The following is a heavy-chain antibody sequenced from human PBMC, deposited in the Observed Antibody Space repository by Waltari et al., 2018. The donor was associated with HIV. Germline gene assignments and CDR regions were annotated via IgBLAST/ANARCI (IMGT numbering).Heavy chain of an antibody. CDR2: IYPADSDT. V-gene: IGHV5-51*03. CDR1: GYSFTSYW. D-gene: IGHD1-26*01. CDR3: ARRLVGADAFEI. Sequence: EVQLVQSGAEVKKPGQSLKISCKGSGYSFTSYWIGWVRQAPGTGLGWMGDIYPADSDTTYNPPFRGQVTISVDTSISTAYVQWRSLKASDTAVYFCARRLVGADAFEIWGQGTEVIVSS. J-gene: IGHJ3*02.